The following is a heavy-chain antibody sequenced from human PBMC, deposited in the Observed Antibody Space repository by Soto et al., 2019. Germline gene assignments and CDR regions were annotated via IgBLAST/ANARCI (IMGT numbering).Heavy chain of an antibody. J-gene: IGHJ6*02. CDR3: ASLVLGYYYGMDV. CDR2: INHSGST. V-gene: IGHV4-34*01. CDR1: GGSFSGYY. Sequence: QVQLQQWGAGLLKPSETLSLTCAVYGGSFSGYYWSWIRQPPGKGLEWIGEINHSGSTNYNPSLKSRVTISAVTSKNQLSLKLCSVTAADTAVYYWASLVLGYYYGMDVWGQGTTVTVSS.